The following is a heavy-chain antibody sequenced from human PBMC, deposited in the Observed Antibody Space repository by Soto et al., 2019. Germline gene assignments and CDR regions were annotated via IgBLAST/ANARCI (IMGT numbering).Heavy chain of an antibody. CDR2: INSDGSST. CDR1: GFTFSSYW. V-gene: IGHV3-74*01. Sequence: GGSLRLSCAASGFTFSSYWMHWVRQAPGKGLVWVSRINSDGSSTSYADSVKGRFTISRDNAKNTLYLQMNSLRAEDTAVYYCARVTDSSGYYYEGYWGQGTLVTLS. D-gene: IGHD3-22*01. CDR3: ARVTDSSGYYYEGY. J-gene: IGHJ4*02.